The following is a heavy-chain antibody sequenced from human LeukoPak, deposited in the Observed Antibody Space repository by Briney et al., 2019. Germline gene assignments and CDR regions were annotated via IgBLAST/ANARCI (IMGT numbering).Heavy chain of an antibody. J-gene: IGHJ5*02. Sequence: QRGRSLRLSCAASGFTFSSYGMHWVRQAPGKGLEWVAVIWYGGSNKFYADSVKGRFTISRDNSKNTLYLQMNTLRAEDTAVYYCARDPGYSYGYPRGNWFDPWGQGTLVTVSS. CDR1: GFTFSSYG. V-gene: IGHV3-33*01. D-gene: IGHD5-18*01. CDR2: IWYGGSNK. CDR3: ARDPGYSYGYPRGNWFDP.